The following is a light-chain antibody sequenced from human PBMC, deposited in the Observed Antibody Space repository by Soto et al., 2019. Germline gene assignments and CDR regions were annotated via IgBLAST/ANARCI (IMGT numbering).Light chain of an antibody. CDR1: QRFLYSSNNKNY. Sequence: IVMTQASNSRADSLGYSATINCNHSQRFLYSSNNKNYLAWYQQNPGQPPKLLIYWASTRESGVPDRFSGSGPGTDFTLTISSLQAEDVAVYYCQQFYNTPFTFGPGTKVDIK. CDR2: WAS. CDR3: QQFYNTPFT. J-gene: IGKJ3*01. V-gene: IGKV4-1*01.